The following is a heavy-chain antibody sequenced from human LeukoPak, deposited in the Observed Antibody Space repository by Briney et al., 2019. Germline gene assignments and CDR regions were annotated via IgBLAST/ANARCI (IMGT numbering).Heavy chain of an antibody. CDR1: GGSITNTNY. V-gene: IGHV4-4*02. J-gene: IGHJ4*02. CDR2: VNLQGST. CDR3: AREGGPYRPLDY. Sequence: SGTLSLTCGVSGGSITNTNYWTWVRQPPGKGLEWIGEVNLQGSTNYNPALMGRVAISVDTSENHISLQLTSVTAADTAVYYCAREGGPYRPLDYSGQGTLVTVSS.